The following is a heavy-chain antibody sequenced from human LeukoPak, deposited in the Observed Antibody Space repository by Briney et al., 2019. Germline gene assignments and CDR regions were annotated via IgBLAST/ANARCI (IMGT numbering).Heavy chain of an antibody. CDR3: ARDLNYDILTGYYTDDYYYYGMDV. D-gene: IGHD3-9*01. J-gene: IGHJ6*02. CDR2: ISAYNGNT. V-gene: IGHV1-18*01. CDR1: GYTFTSYG. Sequence: ASVKVSCKASGYTFTSYGISWVRQAPGQGLEWMGWISAYNGNTNYAQKIQGRVTMTTDTSTSTAYMELRSLRSDDTAVYYCARDLNYDILTGYYTDDYYYYGMDVWGQGTTVTVSS.